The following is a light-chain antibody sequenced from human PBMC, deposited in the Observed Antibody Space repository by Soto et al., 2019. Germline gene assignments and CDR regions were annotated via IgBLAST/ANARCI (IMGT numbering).Light chain of an antibody. CDR2: KAS. Sequence: DINITESPSTLAACVGDRVTITCRASQTISSWLAWYQQKPGKAPKLLIYKASTLKSGVPSRFSGSGSGTEFTLTISSLQPDDFATYYCQHYNSYSEAFGQGTKVDIK. V-gene: IGKV1-5*03. CDR1: QTISSW. CDR3: QHYNSYSEA. J-gene: IGKJ1*01.